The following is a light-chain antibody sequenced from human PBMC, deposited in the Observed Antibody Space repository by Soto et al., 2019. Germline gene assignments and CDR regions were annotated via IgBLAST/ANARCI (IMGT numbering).Light chain of an antibody. V-gene: IGLV2-14*01. CDR1: SSDVGGYNY. J-gene: IGLJ3*02. CDR3: NSFTTSSTWV. CDR2: EVS. Sequence: QSALTQPASVSGSPGQSITISCTGTSSDVGGYNYVSWYQQYPGKAPKLMIYEVSYRPSGISNRFSGSKSGNTASLTISGLHSDDQADYYCNSFTTSSTWVFGGGTKLTVL.